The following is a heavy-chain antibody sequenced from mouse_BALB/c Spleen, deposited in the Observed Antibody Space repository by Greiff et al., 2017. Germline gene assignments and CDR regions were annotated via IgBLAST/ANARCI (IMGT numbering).Heavy chain of an antibody. Sequence: QVQLQQSGAELVKPGASVKLSCKTSGYTFTSYWIQWVKQRPGQGLGWIGEIFPGTGTTYYNEKFKGKATLTIDTSSSTAYMQLSSLTSEDSAVYFCARGFTTVGYYFDYWGQGTTLTVSS. V-gene: IGHV1S132*01. J-gene: IGHJ2*01. CDR1: GYTFTSYW. CDR2: IFPGTGTT. D-gene: IGHD1-1*01. CDR3: ARGFTTVGYYFDY.